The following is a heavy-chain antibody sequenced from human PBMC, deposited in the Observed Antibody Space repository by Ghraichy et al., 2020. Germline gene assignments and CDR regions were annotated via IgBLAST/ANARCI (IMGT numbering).Heavy chain of an antibody. Sequence: SETLSLTCTVSGGSISSYYWSWIRQPPGKGLEWIGYIYYSGSTNYNPSLKSRVTISVDTSKNQFSLKLSSVTAADTAVYYCARHASSLWLGYFDLWGRGTLVTVSS. D-gene: IGHD3-10*01. CDR3: ARHASSLWLGYFDL. J-gene: IGHJ2*01. CDR1: GGSISSYY. CDR2: IYYSGST. V-gene: IGHV4-59*08.